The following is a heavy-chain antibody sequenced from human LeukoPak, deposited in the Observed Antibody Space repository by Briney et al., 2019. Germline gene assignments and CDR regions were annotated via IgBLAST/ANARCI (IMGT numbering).Heavy chain of an antibody. V-gene: IGHV3-15*01. J-gene: IGHJ3*02. CDR2: IKSKTDGGTT. Sequence: PGGSLRLSCAASGFTFSNAWMSWVRQAPGKGLEWVGRIKSKTDGGTTDYAAPVKGRFTISRDDSKNTLYLQMNSLKTEDTAVYYCTTDPYYYDSSGYYLAAFDIWGQGTMVTVSS. CDR1: GFTFSNAW. D-gene: IGHD3-22*01. CDR3: TTDPYYYDSSGYYLAAFDI.